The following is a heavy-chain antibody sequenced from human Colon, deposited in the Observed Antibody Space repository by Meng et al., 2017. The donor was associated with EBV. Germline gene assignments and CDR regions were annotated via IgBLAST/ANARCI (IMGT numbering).Heavy chain of an antibody. V-gene: IGHV4-30-4*01. J-gene: IGHJ4*02. CDR3: ASFDHIPRRNYFDY. Sequence: VQVQESGPGLVEPSPPLSLTCLVSGGSMSSGNYYWSWIRQPPGKGLEWIGYIHHSGSAYYNPSLKSRVSISVDTSKNQFSLNLNSMTAADTAVYYCASFDHIPRRNYFDYWGQGTLVTVSS. CDR2: IHHSGSA. D-gene: IGHD2-21*01. CDR1: GGSMSSGNYY.